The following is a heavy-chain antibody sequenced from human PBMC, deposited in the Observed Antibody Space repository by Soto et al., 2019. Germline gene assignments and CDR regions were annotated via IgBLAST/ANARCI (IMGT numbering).Heavy chain of an antibody. V-gene: IGHV1-69*06. J-gene: IGHJ5*02. CDR1: GGTFSSYG. CDR2: IIPIVGTA. D-gene: IGHD2-2*01. Sequence: GASVKVSCKASGGTFSSYGLSWVRQAPGQGLEWMGEIIPIVGTANYAQKFQGRVTTTADKSTTTASMELSSLKSDDTAVYYCARQGPCSSASCLKWFDPWGQGTLVTVSS. CDR3: ARQGPCSSASCLKWFDP.